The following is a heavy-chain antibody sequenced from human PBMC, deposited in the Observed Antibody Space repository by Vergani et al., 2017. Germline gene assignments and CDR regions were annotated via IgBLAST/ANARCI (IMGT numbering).Heavy chain of an antibody. CDR1: GYTFTSYG. CDR3: ARDRSLDSSGWYVNFDY. J-gene: IGHJ4*02. V-gene: IGHV1-18*01. Sequence: QVQLVQSGAEVKKPGASVKVSCKASGYTFTSYGISWVRQAPGQGLEWMGWISAYNGNTNYAQKLQGRVTMTTYTSTSTAYMELRSLRSDDTAVYYCARDRSLDSSGWYVNFDYWGQGTLVTVSS. CDR2: ISAYNGNT. D-gene: IGHD6-19*01.